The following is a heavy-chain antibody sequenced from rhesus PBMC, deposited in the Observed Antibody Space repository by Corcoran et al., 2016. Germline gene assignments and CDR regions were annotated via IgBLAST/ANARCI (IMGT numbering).Heavy chain of an antibody. CDR3: AGSYCTGSGCYLLYGLDS. CDR2: ISGSGVST. J-gene: IGHJ6*01. D-gene: IGHD2-21*01. CDR1: GGSISSNY. V-gene: IGHV4-173*01. Sequence: QLQLQESGPGLVKPSETLSLTCAVSGGSISSNYWSWIRQPPGKGLDWFGRISGSGVSTDYNPSLKSRVTSSTDTSTNQFSLKLSSVTAADTAVYYCAGSYCTGSGCYLLYGLDSWGQGVVVTVSS.